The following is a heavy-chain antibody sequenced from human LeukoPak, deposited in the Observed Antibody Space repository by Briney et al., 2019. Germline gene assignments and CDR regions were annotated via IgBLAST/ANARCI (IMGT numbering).Heavy chain of an antibody. CDR3: ARDPDYGDYPPNWYFDL. D-gene: IGHD4-17*01. CDR2: IYYSGST. Sequence: PSQTLSLTCTVSGGSISSGGYYWSWIRQHPGKGLEWIGYIYYSGSTYYNPSLKSRVTISVDTSKNQFSLKLSSVTAADTAVYYCARDPDYGDYPPNWYFDLWGRGTLVTVSS. J-gene: IGHJ2*01. V-gene: IGHV4-31*03. CDR1: GGSISSGGYY.